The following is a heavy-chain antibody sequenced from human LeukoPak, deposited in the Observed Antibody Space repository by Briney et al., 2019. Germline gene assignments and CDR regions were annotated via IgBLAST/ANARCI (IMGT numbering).Heavy chain of an antibody. CDR3: ARGYYGSGSYYFDY. D-gene: IGHD3-10*01. CDR1: GFTFSSYW. V-gene: IGHV3-74*01. J-gene: IGHJ4*02. Sequence: GGSLRLSCAASGFTFSSYWMHWVRQAPGKGLVWVSRINSDGSSTSYADSVKGRFTISRDNAKNTLYLQMNSPRAEDTAVYYCARGYYGSGSYYFDYWGQGTLVTVSS. CDR2: INSDGSST.